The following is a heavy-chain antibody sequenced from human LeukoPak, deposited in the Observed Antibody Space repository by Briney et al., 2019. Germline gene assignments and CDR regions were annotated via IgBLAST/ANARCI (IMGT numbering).Heavy chain of an antibody. CDR2: INHSGGT. V-gene: IGHV4-34*01. Sequence: SETLSFTCAVYGGSFSGYYWSWIRQPPGKGLEWIGEINHSGGTNYAPSLKSRVTMSVDTSKNQFSLKLNSVTAADAAVYYCAKSNGYGLVDIWGQGTMVTVSS. CDR1: GGSFSGYY. D-gene: IGHD3-10*01. J-gene: IGHJ3*02. CDR3: AKSNGYGLVDI.